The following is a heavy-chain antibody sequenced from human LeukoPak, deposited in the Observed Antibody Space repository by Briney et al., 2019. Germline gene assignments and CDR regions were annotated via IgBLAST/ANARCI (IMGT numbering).Heavy chain of an antibody. CDR3: ARGRAARLFYYYYMDV. J-gene: IGHJ6*03. Sequence: ASVKLSCKASGYTFTSYYMHWVRQAPGQGREWMGIFNLSGGSTSYAQKFQGRVTMTRDMSTSTVYMELSSLRSEDTAVYYCARGRAARLFYYYYMDVWGKGTTVTVSS. CDR2: FNLSGGST. V-gene: IGHV1-46*01. CDR1: GYTFTSYY. D-gene: IGHD6-6*01.